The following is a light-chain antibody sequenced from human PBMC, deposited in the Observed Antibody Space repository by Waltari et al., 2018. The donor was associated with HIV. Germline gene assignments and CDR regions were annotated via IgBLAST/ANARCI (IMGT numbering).Light chain of an antibody. V-gene: IGKV3-20*01. CDR2: GAS. Sequence: EIVLTQSPVTLSLSPGERATLSCSASQSVTSSFLSWYQQKPGQAPRLLIYGASSRATGIPDRFSGGGSGTDFTLTISRLEPEDFAVYYCQQYGSSPLTFGGGTKVDIK. CDR3: QQYGSSPLT. J-gene: IGKJ4*01. CDR1: QSVTSSF.